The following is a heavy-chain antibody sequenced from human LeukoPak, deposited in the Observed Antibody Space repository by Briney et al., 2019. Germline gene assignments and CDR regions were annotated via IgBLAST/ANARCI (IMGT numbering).Heavy chain of an antibody. CDR3: ARGPRITLVRGGQWYYYMDV. Sequence: ASVKVSRKASGYTFSSNYIHWVRQAPGQGLEWMVIINLSGGSTNYAQKFQGRVTMTRDTSTSRGYVELSRLLSEDTAVYYCARGPRITLVRGGQWYYYMDVWGKGTTVTISS. D-gene: IGHD3-10*01. CDR1: GYTFSSNY. J-gene: IGHJ6*03. V-gene: IGHV1-46*01. CDR2: INLSGGST.